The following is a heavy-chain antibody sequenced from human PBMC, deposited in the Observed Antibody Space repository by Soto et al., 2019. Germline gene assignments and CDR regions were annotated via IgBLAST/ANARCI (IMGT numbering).Heavy chain of an antibody. J-gene: IGHJ4*02. CDR1: GGSISSGGYY. Sequence: QVQLQESGPGLVKPSQTLSLTCTVSGGSISSGGYYWSWIRQHPGKGLEWIGYIYYSGSTYSHPSLKSRVTISVARSKNQFSLKLSSVTAADTAVYYWARGRGSTSPYPIGYWGQGTLVTVSS. CDR2: IYYSGST. D-gene: IGHD2-2*01. CDR3: ARGRGSTSPYPIGY. V-gene: IGHV4-31*03.